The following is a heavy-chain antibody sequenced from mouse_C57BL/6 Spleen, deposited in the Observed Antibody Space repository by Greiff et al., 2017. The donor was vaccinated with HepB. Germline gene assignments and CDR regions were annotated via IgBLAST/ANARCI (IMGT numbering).Heavy chain of an antibody. CDR3: ARDTYYSNYFDY. Sequence: EVMLVESGGGLVKPGGSLKLSCAASGFTFSSYAMSWVRQTPEKRLEWVATISDGGSYTYYPDNVKGRFTISRDNAKNNLYLQMSHLKSEDTAMYYCARDTYYSNYFDYWGQGTTLTVSS. V-gene: IGHV5-4*01. J-gene: IGHJ2*01. CDR1: GFTFSSYA. D-gene: IGHD2-5*01. CDR2: ISDGGSYT.